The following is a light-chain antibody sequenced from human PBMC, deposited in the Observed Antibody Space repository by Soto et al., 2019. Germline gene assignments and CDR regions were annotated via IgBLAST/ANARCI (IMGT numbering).Light chain of an antibody. Sequence: DIQMTQSPSSLSASVGDRVTITCRASQSISSYLNWYQQKPGKAPNLLIYAASILESGGPSRFSGSGSGTDFTLTISSLQPEDVATYYCQQNYSTPGTFGQGTKVDIK. CDR3: QQNYSTPGT. V-gene: IGKV1-39*01. J-gene: IGKJ1*01. CDR2: AAS. CDR1: QSISSY.